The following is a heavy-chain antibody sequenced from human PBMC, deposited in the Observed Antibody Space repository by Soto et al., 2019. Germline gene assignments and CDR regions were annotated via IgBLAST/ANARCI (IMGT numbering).Heavy chain of an antibody. CDR3: ARVVRSSGWGPNDY. D-gene: IGHD6-19*01. Sequence: PSETLSLTCTVSGGSVSSDNYYWSWIRQPPGKGLEWIGFIFYSGSTNYNPSLKSRVTISVDTSKNQFSLKLNSVTAADTAVYYCARVVRSSGWGPNDYWGQGMLVTVSS. CDR2: IFYSGST. J-gene: IGHJ4*02. CDR1: GGSVSSDNYY. V-gene: IGHV4-61*01.